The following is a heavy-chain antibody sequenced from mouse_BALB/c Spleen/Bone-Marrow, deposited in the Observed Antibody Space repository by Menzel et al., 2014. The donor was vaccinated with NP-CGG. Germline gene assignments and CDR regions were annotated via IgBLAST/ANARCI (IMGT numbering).Heavy chain of an antibody. D-gene: IGHD2-3*01. V-gene: IGHV5-6-3*01. Sequence: EVQLVESGGGLVQPGGSLKLSCAASGFTFSSYGMSWVRQTPDKRLELVATINSNGGSTYYPDSVKGRFTISRDNAKNTLYLQMSSLKSEDTAMYYCARDGYYVLYAMDYWGQGTSVTVSS. CDR2: INSNGGST. CDR3: ARDGYYVLYAMDY. CDR1: GFTFSSYG. J-gene: IGHJ4*01.